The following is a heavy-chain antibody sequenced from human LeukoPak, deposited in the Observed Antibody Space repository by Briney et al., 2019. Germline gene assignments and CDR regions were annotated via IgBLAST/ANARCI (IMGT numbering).Heavy chain of an antibody. CDR3: AKGSLITMVRGVITKAK. Sequence: GGSLDSPVQPLDSPSELIAWTGSARLQGRGWSGSQPSVVLVITYYADSVKGRFTISRDNARNSLYLQMNSLRAEDTAVYYCAKGSLITMVRGVITKAKWGQGTLVTVSS. D-gene: IGHD3-10*01. CDR1: DSPSELIA. V-gene: IGHV3-21*01. CDR2: SVVLVIT. J-gene: IGHJ4*02.